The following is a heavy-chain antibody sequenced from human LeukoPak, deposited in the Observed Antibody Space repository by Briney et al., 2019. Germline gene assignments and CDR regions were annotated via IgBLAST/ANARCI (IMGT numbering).Heavy chain of an antibody. J-gene: IGHJ5*02. D-gene: IGHD5-24*01. V-gene: IGHV4-59*12. CDR1: GGSISNYY. CDR2: IYYSGST. CDR3: ARLEVATTHSTYNWFDP. Sequence: SETLSLTCTVSGGSISNYYWSWIRQPPGKGLEWIGYIYYSGSTNYNPSLKSRVTISVDTSKNQFSLKLSSVTAADTAVYYCARLEVATTHSTYNWFDPWGQGTLVTVSS.